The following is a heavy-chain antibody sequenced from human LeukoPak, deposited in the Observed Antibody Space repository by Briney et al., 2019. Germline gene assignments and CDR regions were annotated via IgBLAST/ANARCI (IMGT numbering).Heavy chain of an antibody. D-gene: IGHD3-3*01. V-gene: IGHV1-2*02. Sequence: ASVKVSCKASGYTFTGYYMHWVRQAPGQGLEWMGLINPNSGGTNYAQKFQGRVTMTRDTSISTAYMELSRLRSDDTAVYYCARDSGKIGLLKPLEDWGQGTLVTVSS. CDR1: GYTFTGYY. CDR3: ARDSGKIGLLKPLED. J-gene: IGHJ4*02. CDR2: INPNSGGT.